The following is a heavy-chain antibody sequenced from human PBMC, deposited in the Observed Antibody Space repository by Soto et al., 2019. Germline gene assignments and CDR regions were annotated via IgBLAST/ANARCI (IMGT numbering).Heavy chain of an antibody. D-gene: IGHD2-15*01. V-gene: IGHV4-30-4*01. Sequence: SETLSLTCTVSGGSISSGDYYWSWIRQPPGKGLEWIGYIYYSGSTYYNPSLKSRVTISVDTSKNQFSLKLSSVTAADTAVYYCARLVQLLQGRWFDPWGQGTLVTVSS. CDR3: ARLVQLLQGRWFDP. J-gene: IGHJ5*02. CDR1: GGSISSGDYY. CDR2: IYYSGST.